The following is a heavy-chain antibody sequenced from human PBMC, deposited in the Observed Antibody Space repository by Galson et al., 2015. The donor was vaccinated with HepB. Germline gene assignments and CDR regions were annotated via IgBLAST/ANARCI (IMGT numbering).Heavy chain of an antibody. Sequence: LRLSCAASGFTFSNYGLHWVRQAPGKGLEWVAIISYDGTDKKYADSVKGRFTISRDSSKNTLYLQLDSLRAEDTAVYYCAREDNWNYWVYWGQGTLVTVSS. CDR3: AREDNWNYWVY. CDR2: ISYDGTDK. D-gene: IGHD1-7*01. CDR1: GFTFSNYG. J-gene: IGHJ4*02. V-gene: IGHV3-30*03.